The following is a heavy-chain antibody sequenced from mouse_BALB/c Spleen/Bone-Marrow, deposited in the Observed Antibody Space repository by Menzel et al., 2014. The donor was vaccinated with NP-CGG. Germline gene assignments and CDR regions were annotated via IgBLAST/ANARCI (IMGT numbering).Heavy chain of an antibody. CDR2: IWGDGST. Sequence: QVQLKESGPGLVAPSQSLSITCTVSGFSLTGYGVSWVRQPPGKGLEWLGMIWGDGSTDYNSALKSRLNISKDNSKSQVFLKMNILQTDDTARYYCARDSFLITRALDFWGQGTSVTVSS. D-gene: IGHD2-4*01. CDR3: ARDSFLITRALDF. V-gene: IGHV2-6-7*01. J-gene: IGHJ4*01. CDR1: GFSLTGYG.